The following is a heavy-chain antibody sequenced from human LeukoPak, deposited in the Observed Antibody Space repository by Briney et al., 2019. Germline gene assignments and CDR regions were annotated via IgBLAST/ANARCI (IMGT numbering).Heavy chain of an antibody. CDR2: IHFSGST. D-gene: IGHD3-10*01. J-gene: IGHJ4*02. CDR1: ADSISSSGHY. CDR3: ARGGNRFGGFYFDY. Sequence: SETLSLTCTVSADSISSSGHYWAWIRHHPGKGPETIGFIHFSGSTNHNPSLKSRVAISVDASKNQFSLRLSSVTSADTAVYYCARGGNRFGGFYFDYWGQGILVTVSS. V-gene: IGHV4-31*03.